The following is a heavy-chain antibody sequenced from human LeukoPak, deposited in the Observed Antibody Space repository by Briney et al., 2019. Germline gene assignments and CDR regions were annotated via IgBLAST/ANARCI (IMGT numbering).Heavy chain of an antibody. CDR3: ARRNDSDI. CDR2: IYSSETT. V-gene: IGHV4-4*08. CDR1: GCSITGYD. J-gene: IGHJ3*02. Sequence: SETLSLTCTVSGCSITGYDGSWIRQPPGKGLEWIGYIYSSETTEYKPSLKSRVTISADTSKNQFSLKLTSVTAADTAIYYCARRNDSDIWGQGTMVTVSS.